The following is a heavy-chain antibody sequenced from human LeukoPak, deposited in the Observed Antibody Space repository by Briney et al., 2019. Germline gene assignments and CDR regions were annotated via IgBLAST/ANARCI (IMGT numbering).Heavy chain of an antibody. CDR2: ISYDGSNK. CDR1: GFTFSSYA. J-gene: IGHJ4*02. CDR3: ANWSPQGYSSGWYDYFDY. V-gene: IGHV3-30-3*01. D-gene: IGHD6-19*01. Sequence: GRSLRLSCAASGFTFSSYAMHWVRQAPGKGLEWVAVISYDGSNKYYADSVKGRFTISRDNSKNTLYLQMNSLRAEDTAVYYCANWSPQGYSSGWYDYFDYWGQGTLVTVSS.